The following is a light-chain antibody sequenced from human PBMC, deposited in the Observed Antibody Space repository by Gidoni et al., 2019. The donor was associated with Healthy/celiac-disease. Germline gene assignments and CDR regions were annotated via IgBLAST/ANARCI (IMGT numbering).Light chain of an antibody. V-gene: IGLV1-44*01. CDR1: ISNIGSNA. J-gene: IGLJ2*01. Sequence: QSVLTQPPSASGTPGQRVTISCSVSISNIGSNAVNWYQQLPGTAPKLLIYSNNQRPSGVPDRFSGSRSDTSGSLAISGVQSEDEADYYCAAWDESLNGPIFGGGTKLTVL. CDR3: AAWDESLNGPI. CDR2: SNN.